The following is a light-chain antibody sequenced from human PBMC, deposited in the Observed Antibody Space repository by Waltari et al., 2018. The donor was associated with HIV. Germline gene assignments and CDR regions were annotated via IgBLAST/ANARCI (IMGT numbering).Light chain of an antibody. CDR1: QNVDSW. V-gene: IGKV1-5*03. Sequence: QMTQSPSILSASVGDRVTITCRASQNVDSWLAWYQQRPGRAPKLLIYKASTLEYGVPARFTGSGSGTNFTLTINSLHPDDFATYYCQQYNSDFYTFGLGTRLDLK. CDR2: KAS. CDR3: QQYNSDFYT. J-gene: IGKJ2*01.